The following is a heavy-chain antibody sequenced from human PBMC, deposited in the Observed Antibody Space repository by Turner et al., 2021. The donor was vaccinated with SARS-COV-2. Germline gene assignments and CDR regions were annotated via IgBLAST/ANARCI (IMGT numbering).Heavy chain of an antibody. CDR1: GGSVSSGAYY. CDR2: IHYGGRS. J-gene: IGHJ5*02. D-gene: IGHD3-22*01. CDR3: ASSLDYYDSSGPEGWFDP. Sequence: QVQLQESGPGLVKPSETLSLTCTVSGGSVSSGAYYWSWIRQPPGKGLGWIGCIHYGGRSNTNPSLRSRVTISAHTSKNQFSLNLSSVTAADTAVYYCASSLDYYDSSGPEGWFDPWGQGILVTVSS. V-gene: IGHV4-61*08.